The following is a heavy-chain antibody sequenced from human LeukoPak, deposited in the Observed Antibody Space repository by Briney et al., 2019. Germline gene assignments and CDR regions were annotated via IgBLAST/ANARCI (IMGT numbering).Heavy chain of an antibody. Sequence: SETLSLTCAVSGGSITSRSSWWGWIRQPPGKGLEWIGTFYYSGSTQYNASLKSRLAISADTSKNQFSLKLNSVTAADTAVYYCGRHSSIGGSYWGDYGGQGTLVTVS. V-gene: IGHV4-39*01. CDR2: FYYSGST. D-gene: IGHD1-26*01. CDR1: GGSITSRSSW. J-gene: IGHJ4*02. CDR3: GRHSSIGGSYWGDY.